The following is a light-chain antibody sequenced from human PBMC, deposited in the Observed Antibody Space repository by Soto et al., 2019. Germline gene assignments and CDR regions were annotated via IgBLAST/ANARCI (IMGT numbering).Light chain of an antibody. Sequence: QSVLTQPPSVSGAPGQRVTISCTGSSSNIGAGYDVHWYQKLPGTAPKLLISGNSNRPSGVPDRFSGSKSGTSASLAITGLQAEDEADYYCQSYDSSLSGWVVFGGGTKVTVL. CDR2: GNS. J-gene: IGLJ2*01. V-gene: IGLV1-40*01. CDR1: SSNIGAGYD. CDR3: QSYDSSLSGWVV.